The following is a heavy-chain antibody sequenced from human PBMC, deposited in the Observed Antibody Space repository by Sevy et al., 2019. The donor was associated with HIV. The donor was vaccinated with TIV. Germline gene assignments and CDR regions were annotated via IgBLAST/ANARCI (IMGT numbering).Heavy chain of an antibody. J-gene: IGHJ4*02. V-gene: IGHV3-30*03. D-gene: IGHD2-21*02. CDR2: ISHDERYK. Sequence: GGSLRLSCAASGFTFSNYDMHWVRQAPGKGLDWVAVISHDERYKNYADSVKVRFTISRDNFKNTLFLQMNSLRPEDTAVYFCARLVFCGGDCYYLDSWGQGALVTVSS. CDR3: ARLVFCGGDCYYLDS. CDR1: GFTFSNYD.